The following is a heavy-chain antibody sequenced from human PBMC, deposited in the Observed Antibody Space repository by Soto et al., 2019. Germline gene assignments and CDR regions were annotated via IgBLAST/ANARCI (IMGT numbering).Heavy chain of an antibody. Sequence: GGSLRLSCAASGFTFSNAWMSWVRQAPGMGLEWVGRIKSKTDGGTTEYAAPVKGRFTVSRDDSKNTVYLQMNSLKTEDTAVYYCTTDPLTYYYDSSGYPDAFDIWGQGTMVTVSS. CDR3: TTDPLTYYYDSSGYPDAFDI. CDR2: IKSKTDGGTT. V-gene: IGHV3-15*01. J-gene: IGHJ3*02. D-gene: IGHD3-22*01. CDR1: GFTFSNAW.